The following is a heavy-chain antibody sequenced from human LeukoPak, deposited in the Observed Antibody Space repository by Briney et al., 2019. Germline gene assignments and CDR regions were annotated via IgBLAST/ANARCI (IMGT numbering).Heavy chain of an antibody. J-gene: IGHJ6*03. CDR1: GFTVSGSY. Sequence: GGSLRLSCAVSGFTVSGSYMSWVRQAPGKGLEWVSLIYSGGTTYYADSVKGRFTISRDNSKNTLYLQMNSLRPEDTAVYYCAKDWSYQGYYYYMDVWGKGTTVTISS. CDR2: IYSGGTT. D-gene: IGHD1-26*01. V-gene: IGHV3-53*05. CDR3: AKDWSYQGYYYYMDV.